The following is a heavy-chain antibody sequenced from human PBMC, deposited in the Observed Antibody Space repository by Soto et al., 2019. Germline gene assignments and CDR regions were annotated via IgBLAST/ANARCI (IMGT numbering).Heavy chain of an antibody. D-gene: IGHD6-13*01. CDR2: IYHSGST. Sequence: QVQLQESGPGLVKPSGTLSLTCAVSSGSISSSNWWSWVRQPPGKGLEWIGEIYHSGSTNYNPSLKRRVTISVDKSKNQFALKLSSVTAADTAVYYCARGSYSSSWFDPWGQGTLVTVSS. J-gene: IGHJ5*02. CDR3: ARGSYSSSWFDP. V-gene: IGHV4-4*02. CDR1: SGSISSSNW.